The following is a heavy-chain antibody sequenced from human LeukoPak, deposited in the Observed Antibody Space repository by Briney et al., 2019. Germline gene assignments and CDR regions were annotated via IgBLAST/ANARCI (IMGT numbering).Heavy chain of an antibody. CDR1: GGSISSGDYY. D-gene: IGHD3-16*02. J-gene: IGHJ3*02. CDR2: IYYSGST. Sequence: SQTLSLTCTVSGGSISSGDYYWSWIRQPPGKGLEWIGYIYYSGSTYYNPSLKSRVTISVDTSKNQFSLKLSSVTAADTAVYYCAREDYVRGSYRPGAFDIWGQGTMVTVSS. CDR3: AREDYVRGSYRPGAFDI. V-gene: IGHV4-30-4*01.